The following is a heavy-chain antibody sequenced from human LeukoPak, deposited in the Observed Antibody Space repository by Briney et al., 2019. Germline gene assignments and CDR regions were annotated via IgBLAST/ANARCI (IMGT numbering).Heavy chain of an antibody. CDR3: ARGYSYGYGPDY. J-gene: IGHJ4*02. V-gene: IGHV4-39*07. Sequence: SETLSLTCTVSGGSISSSNFYWGWIRQPPGKGLEWIGSIYYSGSTYYNPSLKSRVTISVDTSKNQFSLKLSSVTAADTAVYYCARGYSYGYGPDYWGQGTLVTVSS. D-gene: IGHD5-18*01. CDR1: GGSISSSNFY. CDR2: IYYSGST.